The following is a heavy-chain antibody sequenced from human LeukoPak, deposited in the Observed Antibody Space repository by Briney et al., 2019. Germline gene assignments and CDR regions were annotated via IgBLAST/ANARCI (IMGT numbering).Heavy chain of an antibody. D-gene: IGHD1-26*01. CDR1: AYTFTGYY. CDR3: ARRWELTLRVFDY. CDR2: INPDSGDT. V-gene: IGHV1-2*02. Sequence: ASVKVSCKASAYTFTGYYMHWVRQAPGQGLEWMGWINPDSGDTNYAQKFQGRVTMTRDTSISTAYMELSRLRSDDTAVYYCARRWELTLRVFDYWGQGTLVTVSS. J-gene: IGHJ4*02.